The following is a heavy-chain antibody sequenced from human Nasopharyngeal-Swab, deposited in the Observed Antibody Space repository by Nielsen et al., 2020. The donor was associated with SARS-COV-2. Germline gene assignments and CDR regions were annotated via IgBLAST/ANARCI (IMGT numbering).Heavy chain of an antibody. D-gene: IGHD6-6*01. V-gene: IGHV1-69*13. J-gene: IGHJ6*03. CDR3: ARENIAANYYYYYMDV. CDR1: GGTFSSYA. Sequence: SVKVSCKASGGTFSSYAISWVRQAPGQGLEWMGGIIPIFGTANYAQKFQGRVTITADESTSTAYMELSSLRSEDTAVYYCARENIAANYYYYYMDVWGKGTTVTVSS. CDR2: IIPIFGTA.